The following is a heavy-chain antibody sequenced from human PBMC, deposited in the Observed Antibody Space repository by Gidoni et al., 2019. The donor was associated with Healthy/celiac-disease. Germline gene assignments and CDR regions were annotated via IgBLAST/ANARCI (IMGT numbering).Heavy chain of an antibody. V-gene: IGHV3-53*01. CDR2: IYSGGST. J-gene: IGHJ4*02. Sequence: EVQLVESGGGLIQPGGSLRLSCAASGFTVSSNYMSWVRQAPGKGLEWVSVIYSGGSTYYADSVKGRFTISRDNSKNTLYLQMNSLRAEDTAVYYCAREIGYCSGGSCYSWGGFDYWGQGTLVTVSS. D-gene: IGHD2-15*01. CDR3: AREIGYCSGGSCYSWGGFDY. CDR1: GFTVSSNY.